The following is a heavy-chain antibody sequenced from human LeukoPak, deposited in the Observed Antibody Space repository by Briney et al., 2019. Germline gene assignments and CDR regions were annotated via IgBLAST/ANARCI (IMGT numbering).Heavy chain of an antibody. Sequence: PGGSLRLSCAASGFTFSGNFMRWVRQAPGKGLEWVSVIYSGGTTYYADSVRGRFTISRDNSKTTLYLQMNSLRAEDTAVYYCARDGYGNNYMDVWGKGTTVTVSS. CDR2: IYSGGTT. D-gene: IGHD5-18*01. J-gene: IGHJ6*03. V-gene: IGHV3-53*01. CDR3: ARDGYGNNYMDV. CDR1: GFTFSGNF.